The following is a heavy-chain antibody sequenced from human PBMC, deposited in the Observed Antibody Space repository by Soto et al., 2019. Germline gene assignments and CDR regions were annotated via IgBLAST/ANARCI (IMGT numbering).Heavy chain of an antibody. CDR2: INAYNGNT. D-gene: IGHD3-16*01. CDR3: ARDPYLGGPFDY. CDR1: GYTFNSYG. V-gene: IGHV1-18*01. J-gene: IGHJ4*02. Sequence: QVQLVQSGAEVQKPGYSVKVSCKASGYTFNSYGISWVRQAPGQGLEWMGWINAYNGNTKYAQKVQGRVIITTDTSTSTAYMELRSMRSDDTAVYYCARDPYLGGPFDYWGQGTLVTVSS.